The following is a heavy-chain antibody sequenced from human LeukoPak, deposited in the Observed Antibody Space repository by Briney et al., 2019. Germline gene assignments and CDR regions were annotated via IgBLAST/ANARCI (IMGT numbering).Heavy chain of an antibody. Sequence: GGSLRLSCAASGFTFSSYEMHWVRQAPGKGLEYVSAISSNGDSTYYANFVKGRFIISRDNSKNTLYLQMGSLRPEDMAVYYCARDRPGDVWGEGTTVTVSS. CDR1: GFTFSSYE. J-gene: IGHJ6*04. CDR3: ARDRPGDV. CDR2: ISSNGDST. V-gene: IGHV3-64*01.